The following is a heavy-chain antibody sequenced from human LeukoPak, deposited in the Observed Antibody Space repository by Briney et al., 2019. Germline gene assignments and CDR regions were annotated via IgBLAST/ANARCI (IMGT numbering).Heavy chain of an antibody. Sequence: GGSLRLSCAASGFTFSGYWMHWVRQAPGKGLVWVSCIKSDGSFTSVADSAKGRFTISRDNAKNTVYLQMNSLRAEDTAVYYCVRDNRSYNFDYWGQGTLVTVSS. CDR3: VRDNRSYNFDY. CDR1: GFTFSGYW. J-gene: IGHJ4*02. V-gene: IGHV3-74*01. D-gene: IGHD1-26*01. CDR2: IKSDGSFT.